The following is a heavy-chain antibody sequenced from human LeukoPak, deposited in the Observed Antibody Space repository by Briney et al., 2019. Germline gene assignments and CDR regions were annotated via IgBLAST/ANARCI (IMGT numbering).Heavy chain of an antibody. CDR2: IRYDGTHT. CDR1: GFVFNSYG. J-gene: IGHJ4*02. D-gene: IGHD3-16*01. V-gene: IGHV3-30*02. Sequence: GGSLTLSCVGSGFVFNSYGMHWVRQPPGKGLEWVAFIRYDGTHTFYADSVKGRFTISRDDSKSRLYLETNSLRGDDAALYYCAKQAYGETSYVHSWGKGHRVTVSS. CDR3: AKQAYGETSYVHS.